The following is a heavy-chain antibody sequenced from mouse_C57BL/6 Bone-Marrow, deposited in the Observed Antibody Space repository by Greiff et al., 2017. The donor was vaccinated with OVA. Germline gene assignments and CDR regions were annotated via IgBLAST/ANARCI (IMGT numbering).Heavy chain of an antibody. CDR3: ARDVYDAWFAY. CDR2: IDPEDGET. Sequence: VQLQQSGAELVKPGASVKLSCTASGFNIKDYYMHWVKQRTEQGLEWIGRIDPEDGETKYAPKFKGKATITADTSSSTAYLQLSSLTSEDTAVDYCARDVYDAWFAYWGQGTPVTVSA. CDR1: GFNIKDYY. D-gene: IGHD2-12*01. J-gene: IGHJ3*01. V-gene: IGHV14-2*01.